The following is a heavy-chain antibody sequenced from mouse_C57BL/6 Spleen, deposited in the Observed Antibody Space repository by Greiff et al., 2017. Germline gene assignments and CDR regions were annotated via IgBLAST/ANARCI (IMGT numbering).Heavy chain of an antibody. D-gene: IGHD2-3*01. CDR3: ANDVPKDY. J-gene: IGHJ4*01. V-gene: IGHV1-82*01. CDR2: IYPGDGDT. CDR1: GYTFTSYW. Sequence: QVHVKQPGAELVMPGASVKLSCKASGYTFTSYWMHWVKQRPGQGLEWIGRIYPGDGDTNYNGKFKGKATLTADKSSSPAYMQLNSLTSEDSAVYFCANDVPKDYWGKGTSVTVSS.